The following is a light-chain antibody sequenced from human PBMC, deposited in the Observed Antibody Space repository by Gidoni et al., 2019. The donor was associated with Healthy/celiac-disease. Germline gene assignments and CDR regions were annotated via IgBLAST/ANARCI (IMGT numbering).Light chain of an antibody. J-gene: IGKJ1*01. V-gene: IGKV3-11*01. Sequence: EIVLTQSPATLSFSPGERATLPCRASQIVSSYLAWYQQKPGQAPRLLIYDASNRAPGIPARFSGSGSGTDFTLTISSLEPEDFAVYYCQQRSNWPWTFGQGTKVEIK. CDR3: QQRSNWPWT. CDR2: DAS. CDR1: QIVSSY.